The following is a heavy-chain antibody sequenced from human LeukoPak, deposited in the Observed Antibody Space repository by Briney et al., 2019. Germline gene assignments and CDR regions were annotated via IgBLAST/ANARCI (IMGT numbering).Heavy chain of an antibody. J-gene: IGHJ4*02. CDR1: GGSISSGGYS. V-gene: IGHV4-30-2*01. D-gene: IGHD2-15*01. Sequence: PSETLSLTCAVSGGSISSGGYSWSWIRQPPGKGLEWIGYIYHSGSTYYNPSLKSRVTISVDRSKNQFSLKMTSVTAADTAVYYCARHFCSDDNCYYFDYWGQGTLVTVSS. CDR2: IYHSGST. CDR3: ARHFCSDDNCYYFDY.